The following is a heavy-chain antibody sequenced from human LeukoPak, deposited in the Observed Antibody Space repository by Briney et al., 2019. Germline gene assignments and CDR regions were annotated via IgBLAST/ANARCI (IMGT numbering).Heavy chain of an antibody. V-gene: IGHV3-30*02. CDR2: IRYDGSNK. Sequence: GGSLRLSCAASGFTFSSYWMSWVRQAPGKGLEWVAFIRYDGSNKHYADSVKGRFTISRDNSKNTLYLQMNSLRAEDTAVYYCAKMVRGYSYGAFDYWGQGTLVTVSS. CDR3: AKMVRGYSYGAFDY. CDR1: GFTFSSYW. J-gene: IGHJ4*02. D-gene: IGHD5-18*01.